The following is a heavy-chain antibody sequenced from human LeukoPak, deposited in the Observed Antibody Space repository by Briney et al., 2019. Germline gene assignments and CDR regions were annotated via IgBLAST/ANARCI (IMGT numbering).Heavy chain of an antibody. CDR1: GFTFSSYE. CDR3: AELGITMIGGV. J-gene: IGHJ6*04. Sequence: GGSLRLSCAASGFTFSSYEMNWVRQAPGKGLEWVSYISSSGSTIYYADSVKGRFTISRDKAKNSLYLQMNSLRAEDTAVYYCAELGITMIGGVWGKGTTVTTSS. V-gene: IGHV3-48*03. D-gene: IGHD3-10*02. CDR2: ISSSGSTI.